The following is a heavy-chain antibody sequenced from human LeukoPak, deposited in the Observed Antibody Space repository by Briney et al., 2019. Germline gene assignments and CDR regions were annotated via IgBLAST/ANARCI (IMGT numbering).Heavy chain of an antibody. CDR3: AKELWFGTFDY. CDR2: ISYDGNSK. J-gene: IGHJ4*02. D-gene: IGHD3-10*01. Sequence: GGSLRLSCAASGFTFSTFGMHWVRQAPGKGLEWVAVISYDGNSKFYADSVKGRFTISRDNSKNTVFLQMNSLRAEDTAVYYCAKELWFGTFDYWGQGALVTVSS. V-gene: IGHV3-30*18. CDR1: GFTFSTFG.